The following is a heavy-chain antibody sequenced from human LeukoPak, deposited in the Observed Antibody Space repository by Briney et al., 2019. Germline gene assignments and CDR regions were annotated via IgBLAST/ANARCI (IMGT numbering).Heavy chain of an antibody. D-gene: IGHD6-6*01. J-gene: IGHJ5*02. Sequence: SETLSLTCTVSDGSISSSSYYWGWIRQPPGKGLEWIGYIYYSGSTNYNPSLKSRVTISVDTSKNQFSLKLSSVTAADTAVYYCARDSPYSSSSDGFDPWGQGTLVTVSS. CDR1: DGSISSSSYY. CDR2: IYYSGST. CDR3: ARDSPYSSSSDGFDP. V-gene: IGHV4-61*01.